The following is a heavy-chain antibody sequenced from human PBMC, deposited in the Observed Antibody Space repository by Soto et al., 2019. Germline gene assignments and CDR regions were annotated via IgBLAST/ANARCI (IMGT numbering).Heavy chain of an antibody. CDR3: ARDCTYCGGDTGREAFDI. Sequence: SVKVSCKASGYTFNIYAIHWVRQAPGQRPEWMGWMNAGNGNTEYSPKFHGRVTMTRDRYARAAYMELSGLTSEDTAVYYCARDCTYCGGDTGREAFDIWGQGTMVTVSS. V-gene: IGHV1-3*01. D-gene: IGHD2-21*01. CDR1: GYTFNIYA. CDR2: MNAGNGNT. J-gene: IGHJ3*02.